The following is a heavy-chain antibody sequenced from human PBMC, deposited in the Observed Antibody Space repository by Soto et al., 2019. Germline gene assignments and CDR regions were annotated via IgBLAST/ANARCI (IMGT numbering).Heavy chain of an antibody. D-gene: IGHD1-7*01. CDR1: GGSISSGGYY. J-gene: IGHJ4*02. V-gene: IGHV4-31*03. CDR2: IYYSGST. CDR3: ARFRERTGTTDY. Sequence: SETLSLTCTVSGGSISSGGYYWSWIRQHPVKGLEWIGYIYYSGSTYYNPSLKSRVTISVDTSKNQFSLKLSSVTAADTAVYYCARFRERTGTTDYWGQGTLVTVS.